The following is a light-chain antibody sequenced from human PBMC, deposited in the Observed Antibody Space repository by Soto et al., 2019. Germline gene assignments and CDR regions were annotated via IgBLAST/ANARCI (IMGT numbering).Light chain of an antibody. CDR2: SAS. Sequence: EIVVTQSPGALSLSPGDRATLSCRASQSVSSSYLAWYQQKPGQAPRLLIYSASSRATGIPDRSSGSGSGTDFTLTISRLEPEDFAVYYCQQFDSSSYTFGQGTRLEIK. V-gene: IGKV3-20*01. CDR1: QSVSSSY. CDR3: QQFDSSSYT. J-gene: IGKJ5*01.